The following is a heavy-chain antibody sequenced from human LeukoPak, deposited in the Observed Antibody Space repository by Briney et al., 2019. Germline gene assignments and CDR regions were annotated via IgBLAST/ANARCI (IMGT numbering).Heavy chain of an antibody. J-gene: IGHJ2*01. Sequence: GGSLRLSCEGSGFIFSSYWMGWVRQAPGKGLEWVSAISGSGGSTYYADSVKGRFTISRDNSKNTLYLQMNSLRAEDTAVYYCAKDVRVDGDYFFDLWGRGTLVTVSS. D-gene: IGHD4-17*01. CDR2: ISGSGGST. CDR1: GFIFSSYW. V-gene: IGHV3-23*01. CDR3: AKDVRVDGDYFFDL.